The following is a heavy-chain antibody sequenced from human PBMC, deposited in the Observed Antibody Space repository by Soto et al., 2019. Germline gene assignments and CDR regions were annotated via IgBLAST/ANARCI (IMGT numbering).Heavy chain of an antibody. D-gene: IGHD6-6*01. Sequence: SVKVSCKASGGTFSSYSISWVRQAPGQGLEWMGGIIPIFGTANYAQKFQGRVTITADESTSTAYMELSSLRSEDTAVYYCAIAFGAARILDYYYYGMDVWGQGTTVTVSS. CDR2: IIPIFGTA. CDR1: GGTFSSYS. CDR3: AIAFGAARILDYYYYGMDV. V-gene: IGHV1-69*13. J-gene: IGHJ6*02.